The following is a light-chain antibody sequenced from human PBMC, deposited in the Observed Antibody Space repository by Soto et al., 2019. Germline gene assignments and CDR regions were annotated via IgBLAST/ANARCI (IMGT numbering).Light chain of an antibody. V-gene: IGKV3-20*01. CDR2: GAS. J-gene: IGKJ2*01. Sequence: EIVLTQSPGTLSLSPGERATLSCRASQSVSSTYLAWYQHKPGQAPRLLIYGASSRATGIPGRFSGRGSGTDFTLTINRLETEDLAVYSCQQSGNSPYTFGQGTKLEIK. CDR3: QQSGNSPYT. CDR1: QSVSSTY.